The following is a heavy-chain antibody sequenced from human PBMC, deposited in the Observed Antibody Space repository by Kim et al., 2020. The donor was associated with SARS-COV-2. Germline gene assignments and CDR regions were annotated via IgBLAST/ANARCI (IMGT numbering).Heavy chain of an antibody. V-gene: IGHV3-33*06. J-gene: IGHJ3*02. CDR3: AKALWTGGLDAFDI. Sequence: GGSLRLSCAASGFTFSSYGMHWVRQAPGKGLEWVAVTWHDGSNKYYADSVKGRFTISRDNSKNTLYLQMNSLRAEDTAVYYCAKALWTGGLDAFDIWGQGAM. CDR2: TWHDGSNK. D-gene: IGHD3-3*01. CDR1: GFTFSSYG.